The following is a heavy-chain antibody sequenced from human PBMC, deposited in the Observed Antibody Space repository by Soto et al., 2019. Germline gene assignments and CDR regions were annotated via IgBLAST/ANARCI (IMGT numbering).Heavy chain of an antibody. D-gene: IGHD3-10*01. J-gene: IGHJ3*02. CDR2: IYYSGST. CDR1: GGSISSYY. Sequence: SETLSLTCTVSGGSISSYYWGWIRQPPGKGLEWIGYIYYSGSTNYNPSPKSRVTISVDTSKNQFSLKLSSVTAADTAVYYCAKNYGNAFDIWGQGTMVTVSS. V-gene: IGHV4-59*01. CDR3: AKNYGNAFDI.